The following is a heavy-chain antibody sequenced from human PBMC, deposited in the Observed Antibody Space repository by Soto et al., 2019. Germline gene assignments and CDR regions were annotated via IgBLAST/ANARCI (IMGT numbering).Heavy chain of an antibody. CDR3: ARDLYYYDSSGSYYGMDV. J-gene: IGHJ6*02. CDR1: GFTFSSYG. D-gene: IGHD3-22*01. Sequence: GGSLRLSCAASGFTFSSYGMHWVRQAPGKGLEWVAVISYDGSNKYYADSVKGRFTISRDNSKNTLYLQMNSLRAEDTAVYYCARDLYYYDSSGSYYGMDVWGQGTTVTVSS. V-gene: IGHV3-30*03. CDR2: ISYDGSNK.